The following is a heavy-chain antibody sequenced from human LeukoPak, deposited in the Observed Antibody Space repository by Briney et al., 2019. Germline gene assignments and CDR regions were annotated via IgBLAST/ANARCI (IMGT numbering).Heavy chain of an antibody. D-gene: IGHD1-14*01. Sequence: GGSLRLSCAASGFTFSSYAMSWVRRAPGKGLEWVSAISGSGVSTYYADSVKGRFTISRDDSQNTLALQMNSLRAEDTAVYYCAKKSGNLYYFDYWGQGTQVTVSS. CDR2: ISGSGVST. J-gene: IGHJ4*02. V-gene: IGHV3-23*01. CDR3: AKKSGNLYYFDY. CDR1: GFTFSSYA.